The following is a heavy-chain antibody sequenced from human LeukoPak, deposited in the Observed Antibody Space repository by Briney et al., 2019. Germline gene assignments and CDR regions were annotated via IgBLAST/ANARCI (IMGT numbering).Heavy chain of an antibody. CDR3: AKDRYFYESIFDH. CDR2: INTNTGTP. Sequence: ASVKVSCKASGYTFTSYAMNWVRQAPGQGLEWMGWINTNTGTPTYAQGFTGRFVFSLDTSASTIYLQINSLKAEDTAVYYCAKDRYFYESIFDHWGQGTLVTVSS. CDR1: GYTFTSYA. D-gene: IGHD3-22*01. V-gene: IGHV7-4-1*02. J-gene: IGHJ4*02.